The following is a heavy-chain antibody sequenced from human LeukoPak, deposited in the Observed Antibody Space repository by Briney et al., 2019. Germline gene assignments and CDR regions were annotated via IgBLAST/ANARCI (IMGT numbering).Heavy chain of an antibody. V-gene: IGHV3-7*01. Sequence: GGSLRLSCTASGFTFSSYWMSWVRQAPGKGLEWVANIQQDGSEQYYVDSVKGRFTMSRDNAKSLLFLQMNSLRAEDTAVYYCARDTLNGPFVISLDYWGQGALVTVSS. CDR1: GFTFSSYW. CDR2: IQQDGSEQ. D-gene: IGHD3-9*01. J-gene: IGHJ4*02. CDR3: ARDTLNGPFVISLDY.